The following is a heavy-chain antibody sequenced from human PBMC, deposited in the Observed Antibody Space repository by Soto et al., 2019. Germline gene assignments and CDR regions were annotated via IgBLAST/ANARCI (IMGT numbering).Heavy chain of an antibody. CDR1: GYTFTGYY. CDR2: INPNSGGT. J-gene: IGHJ4*02. V-gene: IGHV1-2*04. D-gene: IGHD3-16*02. CDR3: ARSRHCSDGSCYLHDYVWGSYRHHYFDY. Sequence: QVQLVQSGAEVKKPGASVKVSCKASGYTFTGYYMHWVRQAPGQGLEWMGWINPNSGGTNYAQKFQGWVTMTRETSISTAYMELSRLRSDDPAVYYCARSRHCSDGSCYLHDYVWGSYRHHYFDYWGQGTLVTVSS.